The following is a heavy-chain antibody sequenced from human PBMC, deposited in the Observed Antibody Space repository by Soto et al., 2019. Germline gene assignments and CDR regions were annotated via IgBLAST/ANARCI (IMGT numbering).Heavy chain of an antibody. CDR3: ARDSAGDLHARQP. V-gene: IGHV1-69*08. CDR2: IIPILGIA. CDR1: GGTFSSYT. D-gene: IGHD3-16*01. J-gene: IGHJ5*02. Sequence: QVQLVQSGAEVKKPGSSVKVSCKASGGTFSSYTISWVRQAPGQGLEWMGRIIPILGIANYAQKFQGRVTSTADKSRSTANKERGSLRSGNKAGNYCARDSAGDLHARQPWSQRTLVSDSS.